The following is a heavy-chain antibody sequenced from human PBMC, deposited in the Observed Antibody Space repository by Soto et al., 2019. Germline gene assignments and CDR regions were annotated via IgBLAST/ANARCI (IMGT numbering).Heavy chain of an antibody. CDR1: GGTCSSYA. CDR2: IIPIFGTA. J-gene: IGHJ4*02. V-gene: IGHV1-69*13. Sequence: SVKVSCKASGGTCSSYAISWVRQAPGQGLEWMGGIIPIFGTANYAQKFQGRVTITADESTSTAYMELSSLRSEDTAMYYCAREGGIAVAGIYYFDYWGQGTLVTVSS. CDR3: AREGGIAVAGIYYFDY. D-gene: IGHD6-19*01.